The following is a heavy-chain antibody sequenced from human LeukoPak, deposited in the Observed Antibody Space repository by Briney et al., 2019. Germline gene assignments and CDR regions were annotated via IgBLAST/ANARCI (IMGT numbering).Heavy chain of an antibody. Sequence: KASETLSLSCTVSGGSISSYYWSWIRQPPGKGLEWMGDIYYSGSTNYNPSLKSRVTISVDTSKNQFSLKLSSVTAADTAVYYCARVHCSGGSCRVNYYMDVWGKGTTVTVSS. CDR3: ARVHCSGGSCRVNYYMDV. V-gene: IGHV4-59*01. CDR2: IYYSGST. D-gene: IGHD2-15*01. J-gene: IGHJ6*03. CDR1: GGSISSYY.